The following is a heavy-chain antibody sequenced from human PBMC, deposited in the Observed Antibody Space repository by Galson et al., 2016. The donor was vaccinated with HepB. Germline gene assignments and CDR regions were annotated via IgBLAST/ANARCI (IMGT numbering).Heavy chain of an antibody. V-gene: IGHV5-51*01. J-gene: IGHJ5*02. CDR1: GYSFTSYW. D-gene: IGHD6-19*01. Sequence: GAEVKKPGESLKISCKGSGYSFTSYWIGWVRQMPGKGLEWMGIIYPGDSDTRYSPSFQGQVTISAAKSISTAYLQWSSLKASDTAMYYCARKALGGIAVAGNKWFDPWGQGTLVTVSS. CDR2: IYPGDSDT. CDR3: ARKALGGIAVAGNKWFDP.